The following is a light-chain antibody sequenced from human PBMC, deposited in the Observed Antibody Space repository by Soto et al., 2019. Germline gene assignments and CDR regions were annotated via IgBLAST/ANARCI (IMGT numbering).Light chain of an antibody. Sequence: YELTQPPSVSLAPGKTARITCGGNNIATYSVHWYRQKPGQAPVLVISNDNDRPSGIPDRFSGSNSGHTATLTIRRVEAGDEADYYCQLWDNKNDEVVFGGGTKVTVL. V-gene: IGLV3-21*04. CDR1: NIATYS. J-gene: IGLJ3*02. CDR3: QLWDNKNDEVV. CDR2: NDN.